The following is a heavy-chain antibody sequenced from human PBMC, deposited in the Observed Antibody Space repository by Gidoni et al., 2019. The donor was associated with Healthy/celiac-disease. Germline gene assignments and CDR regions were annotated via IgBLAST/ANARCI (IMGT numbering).Heavy chain of an antibody. Sequence: EVQLVESGGGLVKPGGSLRRSCAASGFTFSSYSMNWVRQAPGKGLEWFSSISSSISYIYYADSVKGRFTISRDNAKNSLYLQMNSLRAEDTAVYYCASHGRLLWFGELFDYYYYYGMDVWGQGTTFTVSS. V-gene: IGHV3-21*01. D-gene: IGHD3-10*01. J-gene: IGHJ6*02. CDR1: GFTFSSYS. CDR3: ASHGRLLWFGELFDYYYYYGMDV. CDR2: ISSSISYI.